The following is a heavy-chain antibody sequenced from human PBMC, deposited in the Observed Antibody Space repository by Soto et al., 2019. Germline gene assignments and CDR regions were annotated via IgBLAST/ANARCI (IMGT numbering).Heavy chain of an antibody. J-gene: IGHJ4*02. CDR3: ARVGGVAARTFDY. CDR2: IYYSGST. CDR1: GGSISSGGYY. D-gene: IGHD6-6*01. Sequence: SETLSLTCTVSGGSISSGGYYWSWIRQHPGKGLEWIGYIYYSGSTDYNPSLKGRVTISVDTSKNQFSLKLRSVTAADPAVYYCARVGGVAARTFDYWGQGTLVTVS. V-gene: IGHV4-61*08.